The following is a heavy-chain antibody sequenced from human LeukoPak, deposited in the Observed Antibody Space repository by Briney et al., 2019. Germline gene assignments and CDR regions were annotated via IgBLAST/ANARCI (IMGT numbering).Heavy chain of an antibody. CDR3: ARVLRRDGYNFMGF. J-gene: IGHJ4*02. CDR1: GYTFTGYA. CDR2: INAGNGNT. Sequence: ASVKVSCKASGYTFTGYAMHWVRQAPGQRLEWMGWINAGNGNTKYSQKFQGRVTITRDTSASTAYMELSSLRSEDTAVYYCARVLRRDGYNFMGFWGQGTLVTVSS. V-gene: IGHV1-3*01. D-gene: IGHD5-24*01.